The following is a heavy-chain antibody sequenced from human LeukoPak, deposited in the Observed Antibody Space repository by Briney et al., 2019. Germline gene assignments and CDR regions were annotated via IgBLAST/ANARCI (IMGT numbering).Heavy chain of an antibody. Sequence: PSETLSLTCTVSGGSISSGSYYWSWIRQPAGKGLEWIGRIYTSGSTNYNPSLKSRVTISVDTSKNQFSLKLSSVTAADTAVYYCARSDGYVIDYWGQGTLVTVSS. V-gene: IGHV4-61*02. CDR3: ARSDGYVIDY. CDR1: GGSISSGSYY. CDR2: IYTSGST. J-gene: IGHJ4*02. D-gene: IGHD5-24*01.